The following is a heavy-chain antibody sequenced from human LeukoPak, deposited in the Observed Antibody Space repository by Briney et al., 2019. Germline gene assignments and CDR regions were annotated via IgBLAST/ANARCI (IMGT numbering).Heavy chain of an antibody. V-gene: IGHV1-69*05. J-gene: IGHJ4*02. CDR2: SVPFFGTA. CDR1: GDSISPYV. D-gene: IGHD6-25*01. CDR3: STNGGPYYFNS. Sequence: SVKVSCKAPGDSISPYVISWVRQAPGLGLEWMGGSVPFFGTANYAPKFQGRVTLTRDDSTSSAYMELNSLRYDDTAVYFCSTNGGPYYFNSCGQGTQVTVSS.